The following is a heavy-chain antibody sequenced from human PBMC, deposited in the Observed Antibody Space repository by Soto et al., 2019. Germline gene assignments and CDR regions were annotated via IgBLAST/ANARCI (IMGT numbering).Heavy chain of an antibody. CDR1: GGTFSSYA. V-gene: IGHV1-18*01. J-gene: IGHJ6*02. CDR3: ARDKATVTTLGDYYYGMDV. Sequence: ASVKVSCKASGGTFSSYAISWVRQAPGQGLEWMGWISAYNGNTNYAQKLQGRVTMTTDTSTSTAYMELRSLRSDDTAVYYCARDKATVTTLGDYYYGMDVWGQGTTVTVSS. CDR2: ISAYNGNT. D-gene: IGHD4-17*01.